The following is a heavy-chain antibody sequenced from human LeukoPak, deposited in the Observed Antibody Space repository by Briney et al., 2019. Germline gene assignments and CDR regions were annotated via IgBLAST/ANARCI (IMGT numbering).Heavy chain of an antibody. Sequence: GGSLRLSCAASGFTFSSYWMHWVRQAPGKGLVWVSRINSDGSSTSYADSVKGRFTISRDNAKNTLYLQMNSLRAEDTAVYYCARETLGYCSGGSCYGNFDYWGQGTLVTVSS. V-gene: IGHV3-74*01. J-gene: IGHJ4*02. CDR2: INSDGSST. D-gene: IGHD2-15*01. CDR1: GFTFSSYW. CDR3: ARETLGYCSGGSCYGNFDY.